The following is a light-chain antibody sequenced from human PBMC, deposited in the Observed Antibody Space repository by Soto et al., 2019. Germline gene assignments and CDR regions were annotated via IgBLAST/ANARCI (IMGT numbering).Light chain of an antibody. V-gene: IGKV3-11*01. CDR3: QQRSNWPPT. CDR2: DAS. Sequence: EIVLTQSPATLSLSPGERATLSCRASQSVSSYLAWYQQKPGQAPRLLIYDASNRATGIPARFSGSGSGTDFTLTISSLEPEDFAVYYRQQRSNWPPTFGQGTKLDIK. J-gene: IGKJ2*01. CDR1: QSVSSY.